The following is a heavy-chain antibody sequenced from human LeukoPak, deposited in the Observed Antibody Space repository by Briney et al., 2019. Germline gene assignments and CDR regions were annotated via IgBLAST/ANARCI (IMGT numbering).Heavy chain of an antibody. V-gene: IGHV3-11*01. Sequence: GGSLRLSCAASGFTFSDYYMSWIRQAPGKGLEWVSYISSSGSTIYYADSVKGRFTISRGNAKNSLYLQMNSLRAEDTAVYYCATNRITMVRGVITNWGQGTLVTVSS. CDR1: GFTFSDYY. CDR3: ATNRITMVRGVITN. CDR2: ISSSGSTI. J-gene: IGHJ4*02. D-gene: IGHD3-10*01.